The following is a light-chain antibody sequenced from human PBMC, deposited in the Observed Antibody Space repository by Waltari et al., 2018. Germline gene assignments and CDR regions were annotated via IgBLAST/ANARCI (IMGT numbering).Light chain of an antibody. V-gene: IGLV3-21*02. Sequence: SYVLTQPPSVSVAPGQTARITCGGDRMGSKSVHWYQQKPGQAPVLVVFDDGDRPSGISERFSGSISGPTATLTISRVEAGDEADYYCQVWESSVVFGGGTKLTVL. CDR3: QVWESSVV. CDR1: RMGSKS. J-gene: IGLJ2*01. CDR2: DDG.